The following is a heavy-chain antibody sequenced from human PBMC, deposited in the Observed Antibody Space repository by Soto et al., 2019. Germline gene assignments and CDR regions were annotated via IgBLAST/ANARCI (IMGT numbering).Heavy chain of an antibody. CDR3: ARDHYYGSEVYNYFDY. CDR1: GYTFTRYT. D-gene: IGHD3-10*01. J-gene: IGHJ4*02. V-gene: IGHV1-3*01. Sequence: QVQLVHSGTEVKKPGASVKVSCKASGYTFTRYTMHWVRQAPGQRLEWMGWINAGTGKTEYSQKFKGRVTITRDTFASTTYMELSSLSPEDTDVYYCARDHYYGSEVYNYFDYWGQGTLVTVSS. CDR2: INAGTGKT.